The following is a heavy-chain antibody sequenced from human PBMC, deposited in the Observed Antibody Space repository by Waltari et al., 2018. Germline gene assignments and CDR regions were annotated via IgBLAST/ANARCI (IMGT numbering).Heavy chain of an antibody. V-gene: IGHV3-7*01. CDR1: GFTFSSYW. CDR3: ASLRGTGSYFDY. CDR2: IKQDGSEK. D-gene: IGHD3-16*01. Sequence: VQLVQSGAEVKKPGSSVKVSCAASGFTFSSYWMSWVRQAPGKGLEWVANIKQDGSEKYYVDSVKGRFTISRDNAKNSLYLQMNSLRAEDTAVYYCASLRGTGSYFDYWGQGTLVTVSS. J-gene: IGHJ4*02.